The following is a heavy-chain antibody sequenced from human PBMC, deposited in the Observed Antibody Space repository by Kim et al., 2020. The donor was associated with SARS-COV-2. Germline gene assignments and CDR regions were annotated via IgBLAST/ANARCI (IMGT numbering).Heavy chain of an antibody. Sequence: VKGRFTISRDNSKNSLYLQMNSLRTEDTALYYCAKDLTIGLAVAGSGMDVWGQGTTVTVSS. J-gene: IGHJ6*02. V-gene: IGHV3-43*01. CDR3: AKDLTIGLAVAGSGMDV. D-gene: IGHD6-19*01.